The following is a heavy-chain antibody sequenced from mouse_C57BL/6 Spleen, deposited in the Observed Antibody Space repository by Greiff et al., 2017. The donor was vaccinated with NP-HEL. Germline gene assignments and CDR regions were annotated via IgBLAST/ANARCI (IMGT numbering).Heavy chain of an antibody. J-gene: IGHJ1*03. CDR2: IYPGDGDT. D-gene: IGHD1-1*01. Sequence: QVQLQQSGPELVKPGASVKISCKASGYAFSSSWMNWVKQRPGKGLEWIGRIYPGDGDTNYNGKFKGQATLTADKASSTAYMQLSSLTSEDSAVYFCARAGVDYGSSGYFDVWGTGTTVTVS. CDR1: GYAFSSSW. V-gene: IGHV1-82*01. CDR3: ARAGVDYGSSGYFDV.